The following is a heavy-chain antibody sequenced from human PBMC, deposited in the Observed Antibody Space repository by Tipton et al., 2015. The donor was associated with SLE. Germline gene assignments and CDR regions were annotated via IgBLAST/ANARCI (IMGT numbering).Heavy chain of an antibody. J-gene: IGHJ4*02. CDR3: AKDMSHLLGNADY. CDR1: GFTFDDYA. V-gene: IGHV3-9*01. D-gene: IGHD7-27*01. CDR2: ISWNSNSI. Sequence: SLRLFCAASGFTFDDYAMHWVRQAPGKGLEWVSGISWNSNSIAYADSVKGRFTISRDNAKNSLYLQMNSLRAEDTAFYYCAKDMSHLLGNADYWGQGTLVTVSS.